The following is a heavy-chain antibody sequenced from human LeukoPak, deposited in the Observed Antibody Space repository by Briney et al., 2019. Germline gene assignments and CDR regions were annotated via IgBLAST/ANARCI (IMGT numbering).Heavy chain of an antibody. CDR3: ARRRMAALFGVVIGRKRVTPDFDY. V-gene: IGHV4-38-2*02. CDR1: GYSISSGYY. J-gene: IGHJ4*02. Sequence: SETLSLTCTVSGYSISSGYYWGWIRQPPGKGLEWIGSIYHSGSTYYNPSLKSRVTISVDTSKNQFSLKLSSVTAADTAVYYCARRRMAALFGVVIGRKRVTPDFDYWGQGTLVTVSS. CDR2: IYHSGST. D-gene: IGHD3-3*01.